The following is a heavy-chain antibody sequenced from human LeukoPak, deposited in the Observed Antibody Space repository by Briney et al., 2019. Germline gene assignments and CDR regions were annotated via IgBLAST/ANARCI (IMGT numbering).Heavy chain of an antibody. CDR1: GFTVSSNY. J-gene: IGHJ4*02. CDR2: ISSSGSTI. Sequence: PGGSLRLSCAASGFTVSSNYMSWIRQAPGKGLEWVSYISSSGSTIYYADSVKGRFTISRDNAKNSLYLQMNSLRAEDTAVYYCARAESVTENYFDYWGQGTLVTVSS. V-gene: IGHV3-11*04. CDR3: ARAESVTENYFDY. D-gene: IGHD4-17*01.